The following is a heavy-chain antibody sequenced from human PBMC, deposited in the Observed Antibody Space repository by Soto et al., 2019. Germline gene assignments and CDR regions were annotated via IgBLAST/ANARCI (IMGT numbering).Heavy chain of an antibody. V-gene: IGHV3-7*01. CDR1: GFTFSWFW. J-gene: IGHJ4*02. Sequence: EVQLVESGGGLVQPGGSLRLSCAASGFTFSWFWMTWVRQAPGKGLEWVANIKQDGSEKYYVDSVEGRFTISRDNAKNSLYLQMNSLRAEDTAVYYCARDHPNYYFDYWGQGTLVTVSS. CDR2: IKQDGSEK. D-gene: IGHD2-8*01. CDR3: ARDHPNYYFDY.